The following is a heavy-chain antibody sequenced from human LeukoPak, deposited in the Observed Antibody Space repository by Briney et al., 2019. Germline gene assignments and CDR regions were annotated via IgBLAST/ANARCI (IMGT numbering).Heavy chain of an antibody. CDR3: ARETVAGPRAFDI. CDR2: ISSSSSYI. V-gene: IGHV3-21*01. D-gene: IGHD6-19*01. CDR1: GFTFSSYS. Sequence: PGGSLRLSCAASGFTFSSYSMNWVRQAPGKGLEWVSSISSSSSYIYYADSVKGRFTISRDNAKNSLYLQMNSLRAEDTAVYHCARETVAGPRAFDIWGQGTMVTVSS. J-gene: IGHJ3*02.